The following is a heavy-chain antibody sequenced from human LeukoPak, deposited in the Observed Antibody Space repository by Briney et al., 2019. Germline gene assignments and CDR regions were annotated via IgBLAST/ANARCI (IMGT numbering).Heavy chain of an antibody. CDR1: GFTFSSYE. J-gene: IGHJ4*02. V-gene: IGHV4-39*07. D-gene: IGHD3-22*01. Sequence: GSLRLSCAASGFTFSSYEMNWVRQPPGKGLEWIGSIFYSGITYYNPSLKSRVTISVDTSKNQFSLKLSSVTAADTAVYSCASAYYYDSSGYYTRGHFDYWGPGTLVTVSS. CDR2: IFYSGIT. CDR3: ASAYYYDSSGYYTRGHFDY.